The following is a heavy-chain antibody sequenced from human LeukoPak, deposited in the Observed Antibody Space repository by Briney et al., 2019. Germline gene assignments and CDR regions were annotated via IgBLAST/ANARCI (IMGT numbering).Heavy chain of an antibody. J-gene: IGHJ5*02. CDR1: GGSISSRSYY. CDR2: IYYSGTT. CDR3: ARGGSGVVLNWFDP. D-gene: IGHD3-10*01. V-gene: IGHV4-39*07. Sequence: SETLSLTCTVSGGSISSRSYYWGWIRQPPGKGLEWIGSIYYSGTTYYNPSLKSRVTISVDTSKNQLSLKLSSVTAADTAVYYCARGGSGVVLNWFDPWGQGTLVTVSS.